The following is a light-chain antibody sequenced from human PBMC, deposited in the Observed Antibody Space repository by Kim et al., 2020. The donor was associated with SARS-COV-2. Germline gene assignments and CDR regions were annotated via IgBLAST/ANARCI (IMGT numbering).Light chain of an antibody. J-gene: IGLJ1*01. Sequence: QSALTQPASVSGSPGQSITISCTGTSSDVGGYDYVSWYQQHPGKAPKLMIYDVSNRPSGVSNRFSGSKSGNTASLTISGLQAEDEADYYCCSYTSSSTPYVFGTGTKVTVL. CDR2: DVS. V-gene: IGLV2-14*03. CDR3: CSYTSSSTPYV. CDR1: SSDVGGYDY.